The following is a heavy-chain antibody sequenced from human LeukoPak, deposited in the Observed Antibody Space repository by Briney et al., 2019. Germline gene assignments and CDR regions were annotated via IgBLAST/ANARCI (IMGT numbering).Heavy chain of an antibody. CDR2: IYPGDSET. V-gene: IGHV5-51*01. CDR1: GYRFSSYW. J-gene: IGHJ5*01. Sequence: GESLKISCKGSGYRFSSYWIGWARQMSGKGLEWLGVIYPGDSETKYSPSFEGQVTISVDKFITTAYLQWSSLKASDTGMYYCVSHPTDHCSGGICYSGPGDTWGQGTLVTVSS. D-gene: IGHD2-15*01. CDR3: VSHPTDHCSGGICYSGPGDT.